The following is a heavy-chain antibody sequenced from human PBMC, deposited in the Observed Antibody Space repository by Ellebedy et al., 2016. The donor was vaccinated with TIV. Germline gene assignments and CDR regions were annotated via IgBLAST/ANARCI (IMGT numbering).Heavy chain of an antibody. CDR2: LQSGGVT. Sequence: GESLKISCAAPGVTVSSYNMNWVRQAPGKGLEWVSVLQSGGVTHYADSVKGRFTVSRDNSRNTLYLQMNSLSVEDTAVYYCTRARGGGGSVDYWGQGTRVTVSS. CDR1: GVTVSSYN. D-gene: IGHD2-21*01. CDR3: TRARGGGGSVDY. V-gene: IGHV3-66*01. J-gene: IGHJ4*02.